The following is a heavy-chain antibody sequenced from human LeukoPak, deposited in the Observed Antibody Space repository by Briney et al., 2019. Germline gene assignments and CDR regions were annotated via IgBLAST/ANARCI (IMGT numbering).Heavy chain of an antibody. CDR3: ASLNYGQVWGSPHYYFDY. CDR1: GFTFSSHW. V-gene: IGHV3-7*01. Sequence: GGSLRLSCAASGFTFSSHWMAWVRQAPGKGLEWVANIKQDGSDKYYLDSMKGRLTISRDNAKNSLYLQVNSLRVEDTAVYYCASLNYGQVWGSPHYYFDYWGQGILVTVAS. J-gene: IGHJ4*02. D-gene: IGHD3-16*01. CDR2: IKQDGSDK.